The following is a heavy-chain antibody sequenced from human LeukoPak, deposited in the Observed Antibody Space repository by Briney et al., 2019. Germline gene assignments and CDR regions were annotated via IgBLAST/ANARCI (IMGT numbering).Heavy chain of an antibody. D-gene: IGHD2-2*02. CDR2: IYTSGGT. CDR1: GGSISSGGYF. Sequence: PSQTLSLTCTVYGGSISSGGYFWSWIRQPAGKGLEWIGRIYTSGGTNYNPSLNSRVTVSIDTSTNQFSLRLTSVTAADTAVYYCATYCSHTSCHTGGGFQHWGQGTLVTVSS. CDR3: ATYCSHTSCHTGGGFQH. J-gene: IGHJ1*01. V-gene: IGHV4-61*02.